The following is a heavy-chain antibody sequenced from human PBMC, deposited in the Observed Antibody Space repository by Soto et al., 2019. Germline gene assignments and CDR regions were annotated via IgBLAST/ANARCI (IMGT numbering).Heavy chain of an antibody. V-gene: IGHV2-5*02. Sequence: QITLKESGPTLVKPTQTLTLTCTFSGFSLSTNGVGVGWIRQPPGKALEWLALIYWDGDKRYSPSLKSRLTITKDTSKNQVVLTMTNMDPVDTATYHCAHRRGAYYFDFWGLGTLVTVSS. CDR2: IYWDGDK. J-gene: IGHJ4*02. D-gene: IGHD1-26*01. CDR1: GFSLSTNGVG. CDR3: AHRRGAYYFDF.